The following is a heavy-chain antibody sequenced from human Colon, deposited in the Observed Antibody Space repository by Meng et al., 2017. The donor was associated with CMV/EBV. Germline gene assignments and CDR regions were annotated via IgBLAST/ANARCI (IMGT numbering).Heavy chain of an antibody. D-gene: IGHD1-14*01. Sequence: QGQLPQAGLGLVKPSEPLSLTCAVSDGSMSSTCWSWIRQPPGKGREWIGYVCYNGITDYNPSLKSRITISGDTSKNQFSLQVTSVTAADTAMYYCALRGLAAGTLQQWGQGTLVTVSS. V-gene: IGHV4-59*03. CDR2: VCYNGIT. CDR3: ALRGLAAGTLQQ. J-gene: IGHJ1*01. CDR1: DGSMSSTC.